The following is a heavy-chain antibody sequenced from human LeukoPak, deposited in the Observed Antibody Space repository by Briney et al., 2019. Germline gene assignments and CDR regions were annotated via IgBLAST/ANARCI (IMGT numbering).Heavy chain of an antibody. J-gene: IGHJ6*03. V-gene: IGHV3-30*01. Sequence: PGGSLRLSCAASGFTFSSYAMHWVRQAPGKGLEWVAVISYDGSNKYYADSVKGRFTISRDNSKNTLYLQMNSLRAEDTAVYYCARDVADIVVVPALNYMDVWGKGTTVTVSS. CDR3: ARDVADIVVVPALNYMDV. CDR2: ISYDGSNK. D-gene: IGHD2-2*01. CDR1: GFTFSSYA.